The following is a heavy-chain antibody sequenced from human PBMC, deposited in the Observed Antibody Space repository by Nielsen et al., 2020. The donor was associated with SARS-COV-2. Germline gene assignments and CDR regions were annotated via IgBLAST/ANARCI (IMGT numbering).Heavy chain of an antibody. D-gene: IGHD2-2*01. V-gene: IGHV1-46*01. J-gene: IGHJ6*02. CDR3: ARDHQVKGGDGMDV. CDR2: INPSGGST. Sequence: ASVKVSCKASGYTFTSYYMHWVRQAPGQGLEWMGIINPSGGSTSYAQKFQGRVSITADKSTSTAYMELSSLRSEDTAVYYCARDHQVKGGDGMDVWGQGTTVTVSS. CDR1: GYTFTSYY.